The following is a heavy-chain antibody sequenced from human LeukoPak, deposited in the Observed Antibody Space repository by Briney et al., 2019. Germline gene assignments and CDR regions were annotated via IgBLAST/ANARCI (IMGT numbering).Heavy chain of an antibody. J-gene: IGHJ3*02. Sequence: SQTLSLTCAISGDSVSSNSAAWNWIRQSPSRGLEWLGRTYYRSKWYNDYAVSVKSRITINPDTSKNQFSLQLNSVTPEDTAVYYCASEADYSSSWYYAFDIWGQGTMVTVSS. V-gene: IGHV6-1*01. D-gene: IGHD6-13*01. CDR2: TYYRSKWYN. CDR3: ASEADYSSSWYYAFDI. CDR1: GDSVSSNSAA.